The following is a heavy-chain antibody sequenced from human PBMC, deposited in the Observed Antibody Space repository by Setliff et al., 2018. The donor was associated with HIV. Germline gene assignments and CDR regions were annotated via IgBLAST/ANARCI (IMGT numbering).Heavy chain of an antibody. CDR2: INPSGGST. CDR3: ARAQGYCSSAYYPFDY. V-gene: IGHV1-46*01. J-gene: IGHJ4*02. D-gene: IGHD2-2*01. CDR1: GYTFTSYY. Sequence: ASVKVSCKASGYTFTSYYMHWVRQAPGQGLEWMGIINPSGGSTSYAQKFQGRVTMTRDTSTGTVYMELSSLRSEDTAVYYCARAQGYCSSAYYPFDYWGQGTLVTVSS.